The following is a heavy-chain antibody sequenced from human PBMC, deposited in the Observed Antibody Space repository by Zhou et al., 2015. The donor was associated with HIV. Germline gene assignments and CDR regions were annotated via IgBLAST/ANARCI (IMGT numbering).Heavy chain of an antibody. Sequence: QVQLVQSGAEEKKPGASVKVSCKASGYTFTSYAMHWVRQAPGQRLEWMGWINAGNGNTKYSQKFQGRVTITRDTSASTAYMELSSLRSEDTAVYYCARDRGYYDSSGYQELDYWGQGTLVTVSS. V-gene: IGHV1-3*05. J-gene: IGHJ4*02. CDR3: ARDRGYYDSSGYQELDY. CDR2: INAGNGNT. CDR1: GYTFTSYA. D-gene: IGHD3-22*01.